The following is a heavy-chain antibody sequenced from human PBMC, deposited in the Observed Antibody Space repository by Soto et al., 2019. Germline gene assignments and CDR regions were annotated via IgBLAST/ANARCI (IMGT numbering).Heavy chain of an antibody. V-gene: IGHV3-30-3*01. Sequence: QVPLVESGGGVVQPGRSLRLSCAASGFTFSSYAMHWVRQAPGKGLEWVAVISYDGSNKYYADSVKGRFTISRDNSKNTLYLQMNSLRAEDTAVYYCAREXXGYSGYDYDYWGQGTLVTVSS. D-gene: IGHD5-12*01. J-gene: IGHJ4*02. CDR1: GFTFSSYA. CDR2: ISYDGSNK. CDR3: AREXXGYSGYDYDY.